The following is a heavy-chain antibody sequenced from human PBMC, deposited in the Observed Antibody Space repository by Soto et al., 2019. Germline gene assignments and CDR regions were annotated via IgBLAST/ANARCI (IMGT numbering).Heavy chain of an antibody. V-gene: IGHV3-30-3*01. CDR1: GFTFSTFT. CDR3: ASLDRR. Sequence: QEQLVESGGGAVQPGRSLRLSCVVSGFTFSTFTMHWVRQAPGKGLEWVAVISYDGGNKFYADSVKGRFTISRDNSKNTVYLQMNSLRIDDTAVYYCASLDRRWGQGTLVIVSS. CDR2: ISYDGGNK. J-gene: IGHJ4*02.